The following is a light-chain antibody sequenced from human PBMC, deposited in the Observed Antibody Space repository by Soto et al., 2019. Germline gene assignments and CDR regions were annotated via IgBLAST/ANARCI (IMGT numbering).Light chain of an antibody. Sequence: EIVLTQSPATLSLSPGERATLSCRASQNVSTYLAWYQQKPGQAPRLLIYDASNRATGIPARFSGSGSGTDFTLTISSLEPEDFALYYCQQRTNWLTFGPGTKVDI. CDR2: DAS. V-gene: IGKV3-11*01. CDR1: QNVSTY. J-gene: IGKJ3*01. CDR3: QQRTNWLT.